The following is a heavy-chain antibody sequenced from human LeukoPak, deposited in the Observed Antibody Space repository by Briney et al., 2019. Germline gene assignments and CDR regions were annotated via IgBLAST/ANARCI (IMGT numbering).Heavy chain of an antibody. CDR3: ARGVGDGASASSYR. CDR1: GFTFSSYS. Sequence: GGSLRLSCAASGFTFSSYSMNWVRQAPGKGLEWVSSISSSSSYIYYADSVKGRFTISRGNAKNSLYLQMNSLRAEDTAVYYCARGVGDGASASSYRWGQGTLVTVSS. J-gene: IGHJ5*02. D-gene: IGHD3-16*01. V-gene: IGHV3-21*01. CDR2: ISSSSSYI.